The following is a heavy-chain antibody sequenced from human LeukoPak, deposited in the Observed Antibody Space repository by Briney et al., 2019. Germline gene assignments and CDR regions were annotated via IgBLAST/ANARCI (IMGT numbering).Heavy chain of an antibody. CDR1: GFTFDDYG. D-gene: IGHD2-2*01. CDR2: INWDSGAK. CDR3: VKEIKVREFSTSGALEI. Sequence: GGSLRLSCAASGFTFDDYGMSWVRQAPGKGLEWVAGINWDSGAKGHADSVKGRFTISRDNAKNSLYLEMNSLRAEDMALYYCVKEIKVREFSTSGALEIWGQGTMVTVSS. J-gene: IGHJ3*02. V-gene: IGHV3-9*03.